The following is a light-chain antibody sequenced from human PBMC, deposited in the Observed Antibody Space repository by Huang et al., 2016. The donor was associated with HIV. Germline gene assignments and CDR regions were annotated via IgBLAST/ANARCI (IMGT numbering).Light chain of an antibody. CDR3: QQTYNTPPFT. J-gene: IGKJ3*01. CDR2: ASS. Sequence: DIQMTQSPSSLSASVGDRVTITCRESQNINNYLNWYQQKPGKAPNLLIYASSILQSGVPSRFSGSGSGTDFTLTISSLQPEDFATYYCQQTYNTPPFTFGPGTKVDIK. V-gene: IGKV1-39*01. CDR1: QNINNY.